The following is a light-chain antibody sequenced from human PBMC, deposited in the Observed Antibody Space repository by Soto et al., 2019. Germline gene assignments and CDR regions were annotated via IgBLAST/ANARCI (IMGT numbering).Light chain of an antibody. CDR2: AAS. CDR1: QSISTY. CDR3: QQYNSYWGT. J-gene: IGKJ1*01. V-gene: IGKV1-39*01. Sequence: DIQMTQSPSSLSASVGDRVTITCRASQSISTYLNWYQQEPGKAPKVLIYAASSLRSGVPPRFSGSGSGTEFTLTISSLQPEDVATYYCQQYNSYWGTFGQGTKVEIK.